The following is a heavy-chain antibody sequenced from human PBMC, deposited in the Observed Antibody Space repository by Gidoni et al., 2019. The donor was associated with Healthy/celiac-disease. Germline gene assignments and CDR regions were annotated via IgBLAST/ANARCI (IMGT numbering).Heavy chain of an antibody. Sequence: QVQLVQSGAEGKKPGVSVQVSCKASGYTFTSYAMHWVRHAPGQRLEWMGWINAGNGNTKYSQKFQGRVTITRDTSASTAYMELSSLRSEDTAVYYCARVTVTTKFYYYYGMDVWGQGTTVTVSS. CDR1: GYTFTSYA. CDR3: ARVTVTTKFYYYYGMDV. J-gene: IGHJ6*02. V-gene: IGHV1-3*01. D-gene: IGHD4-4*01. CDR2: INAGNGNT.